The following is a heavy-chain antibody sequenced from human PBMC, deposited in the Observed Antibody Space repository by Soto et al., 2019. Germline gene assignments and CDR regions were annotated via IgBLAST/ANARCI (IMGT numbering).Heavy chain of an antibody. CDR2: ISYDGSNK. D-gene: IGHD1-7*01. CDR3: AGPPELTRIYYYYGMDV. CDR1: GFTFSSYA. V-gene: IGHV3-30-3*01. J-gene: IGHJ6*02. Sequence: GGSLRLSCAASGFTFSSYAMHWVRQAPGKGLEWVAVISYDGSNKYYADSVKGRVTITADESTSTAYMELSSLRSEDTAVYYCAGPPELTRIYYYYGMDVWGQGTTVTVSS.